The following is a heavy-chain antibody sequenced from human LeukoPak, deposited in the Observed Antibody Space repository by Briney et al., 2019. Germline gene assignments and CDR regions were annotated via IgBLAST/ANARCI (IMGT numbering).Heavy chain of an antibody. V-gene: IGHV3-48*03. CDR1: GFTFSSYE. J-gene: IGHJ3*01. CDR3: ARDKDYGSGSDYNEYVFDF. CDR2: MSSSGGTI. Sequence: PGGSLRLSCAASGFTFSSYEMNWVRQAPGKGLEWVSYMSSSGGTIYYADSVKGRFTVSRDNAKNSLYLQMNSLRAEDTAVYYCARDKDYGSGSDYNEYVFDFWGQGTMVTVSS. D-gene: IGHD3-10*01.